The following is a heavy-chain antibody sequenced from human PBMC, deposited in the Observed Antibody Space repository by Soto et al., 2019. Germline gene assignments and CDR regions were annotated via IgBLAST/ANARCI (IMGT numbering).Heavy chain of an antibody. D-gene: IGHD4-17*01. CDR1: GFIFSTYG. CDR2: ISYDETKR. Sequence: RRLSCAGSGFIFSTYGMHWVRQAPGKGLEWVAVISYDETKRNYAASVKGRFTISRDNSANTLYLQMNSLRVDDTAVYYCAKDMTTVTTSFDYWGQGTLVTVSS. J-gene: IGHJ4*02. CDR3: AKDMTTVTTSFDY. V-gene: IGHV3-30*18.